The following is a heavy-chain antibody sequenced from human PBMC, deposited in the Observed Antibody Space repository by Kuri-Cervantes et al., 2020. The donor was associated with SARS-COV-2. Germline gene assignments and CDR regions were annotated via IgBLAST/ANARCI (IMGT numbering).Heavy chain of an antibody. CDR3: AKDWSGTSGAGSPVFDY. CDR1: GFTFSIYA. Sequence: GESLKISCAASGFTFSIYATSWVRQAPGKGLEWVAGISGSGAVTYYTDSLRGRFTISRDHSKNTVILQMTSLRAEDTAVYYCAKDWSGTSGAGSPVFDYWGQGTLVTVSS. J-gene: IGHJ4*02. D-gene: IGHD3-10*01. V-gene: IGHV3-23*01. CDR2: ISGSGAVT.